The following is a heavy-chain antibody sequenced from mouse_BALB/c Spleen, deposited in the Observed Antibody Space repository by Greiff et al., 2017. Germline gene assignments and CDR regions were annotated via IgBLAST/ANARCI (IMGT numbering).Heavy chain of an antibody. Sequence: QVQLQQSGAELMKPGASVKISCKATGYTFSSYWIEWVKQRPGHGLEWIGEILPGSGSTNYNEKFKGKATFTADTSSNTAYMQLSSLTSEDSAVYYCARKSREGYGKGNWGQGTTLTVSS. D-gene: IGHD2-1*01. CDR1: GYTFSSYW. V-gene: IGHV1-9*01. CDR3: ARKSREGYGKGN. CDR2: ILPGSGST. J-gene: IGHJ2*01.